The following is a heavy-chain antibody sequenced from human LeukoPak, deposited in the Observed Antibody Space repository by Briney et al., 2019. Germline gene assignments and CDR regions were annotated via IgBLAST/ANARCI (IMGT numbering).Heavy chain of an antibody. CDR3: AKDSDSLTYYYYMDV. CDR1: GFTFDDYA. CDR2: ISWNSGSI. V-gene: IGHV3-9*01. Sequence: PGGSLRLSCAASGFTFDDYAMHWVRQAPGKGLEWVSGISWNSGSIGYADSVKGRFTISRDNAKNSLYLQMNSLRAEDTALYYCAKDSDSLTYYYYMDVWGKGTTVTVSS. J-gene: IGHJ6*03.